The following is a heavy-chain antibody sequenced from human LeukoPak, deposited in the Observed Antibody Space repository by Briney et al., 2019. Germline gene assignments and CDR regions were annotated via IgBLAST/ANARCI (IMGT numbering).Heavy chain of an antibody. V-gene: IGHV3-30-3*01. J-gene: IGHJ4*02. CDR3: ARDVEYYDILTGYYNLDY. CDR1: GFTFSSYA. D-gene: IGHD3-9*01. Sequence: GGSLRLSCAASGFTFSSYAMHWVRQAPGKGLEWVAVISYDGSNKYYADSVKGRFTISGDNSKNTLYLQMNSLRAEDTAVYYCARDVEYYDILTGYYNLDYWGQGTLVTVSS. CDR2: ISYDGSNK.